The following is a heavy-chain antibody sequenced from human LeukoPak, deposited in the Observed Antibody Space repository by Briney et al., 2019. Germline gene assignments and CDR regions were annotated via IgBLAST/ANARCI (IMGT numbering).Heavy chain of an antibody. CDR1: GDSISSYY. D-gene: IGHD1-20*01. V-gene: IGHV4-59*01. Sequence: SETLSLTCTVSGDSISSYYWSWIRQPPGKGLDWIGYIYYSGSTNYNPSLESRVTISVDTSKNQFSLKLSSVTAADTAVYYCARVSLTGTRAFDIWGQGTMVTVSS. CDR3: ARVSLTGTRAFDI. CDR2: IYYSGST. J-gene: IGHJ3*02.